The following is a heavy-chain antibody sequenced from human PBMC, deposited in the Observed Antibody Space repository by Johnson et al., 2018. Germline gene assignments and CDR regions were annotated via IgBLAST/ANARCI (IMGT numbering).Heavy chain of an antibody. CDR2: INTDARST. D-gene: IGHD5-24*01. Sequence: VQLVESGGGLVQPGGSLRLSCAASGFTFSGYWLHWVRKAPGKGLVWVSRINTDARSTTYADSVKGRFTISRENAKNTLYLQMDSLRAEDTAVYYCARDDGYNPYYGVGMSVWGQVTTVTGSS. J-gene: IGHJ6*02. V-gene: IGHV3-74*01. CDR3: ARDDGYNPYYGVGMSV. CDR1: GFTFSGYW.